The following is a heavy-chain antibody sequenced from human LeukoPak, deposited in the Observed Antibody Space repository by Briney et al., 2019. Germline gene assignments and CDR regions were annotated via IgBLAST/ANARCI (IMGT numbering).Heavy chain of an antibody. V-gene: IGHV3-23*01. Sequence: GGSLRLSCAASGFTFSNYGMSWVRQAPGKGLEWVSAISGSGGSTHSADSVKGRFTISRDNSKNTLYLQMNSLRAEDTAVYYCAKNRAVAGPPADYWGQGTLVTVSS. J-gene: IGHJ4*02. CDR3: AKNRAVAGPPADY. CDR2: ISGSGGST. D-gene: IGHD6-19*01. CDR1: GFTFSNYG.